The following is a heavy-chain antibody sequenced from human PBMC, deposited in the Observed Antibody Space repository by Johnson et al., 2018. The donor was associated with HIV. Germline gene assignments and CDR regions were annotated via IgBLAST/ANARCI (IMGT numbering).Heavy chain of an antibody. Sequence: QVQLVESGGGVVQPGRSLRLSCAASGFSFSSYAMHWVRQAPGKGLEWVAVISYDGANNYYADSVKGRFTISRDNSKNTLYLQMHSLRAEDTAVYYCAKDLGDAVGTTHDAFDIWGQGTTVTVSS. CDR3: AKDLGDAVGTTHDAFDI. CDR2: ISYDGANN. D-gene: IGHD1-26*01. J-gene: IGHJ3*02. CDR1: GFSFSSYA. V-gene: IGHV3-30*04.